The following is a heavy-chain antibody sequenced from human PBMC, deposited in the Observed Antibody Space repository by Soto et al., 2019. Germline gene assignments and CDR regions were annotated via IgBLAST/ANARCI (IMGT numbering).Heavy chain of an antibody. V-gene: IGHV3-23*01. Sequence: GGSLRLSCAVSGFIFSNYAMCWVRQAPGKGLEWVTSISGSGARTYYADSVKGRITTSRDNSKNTLFLQVSSLRDEDTAVYFCARGDSYYDFGIECWGQGTVVTVSS. CDR1: GFIFSNYA. D-gene: IGHD3-3*01. CDR2: ISGSGART. J-gene: IGHJ4*02. CDR3: ARGDSYYDFGIEC.